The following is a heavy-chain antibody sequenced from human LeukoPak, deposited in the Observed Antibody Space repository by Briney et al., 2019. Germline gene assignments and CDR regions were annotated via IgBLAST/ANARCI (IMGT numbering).Heavy chain of an antibody. CDR2: ISGSGGST. CDR3: AKDWGLWFGEGIDY. Sequence: GGSLRLSCAASGFTLSSYAMSWVRQAPGKGLEWVSAISGSGGSTYYADSVKGRFTISRDNSKNTLYLQMNSLRAEDTAVYYCAKDWGLWFGEGIDYWGQGTLVTVSS. D-gene: IGHD3-10*01. V-gene: IGHV3-23*01. CDR1: GFTLSSYA. J-gene: IGHJ4*02.